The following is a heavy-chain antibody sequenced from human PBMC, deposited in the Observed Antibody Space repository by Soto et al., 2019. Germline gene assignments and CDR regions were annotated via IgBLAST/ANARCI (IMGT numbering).Heavy chain of an antibody. CDR3: AKTSPYNTRWYEDF. CDR1: GFTFSGYG. CDR2: FNFRSDNS. D-gene: IGHD6-13*01. Sequence: GGSLRLSCAASGFTFSGYGVSWVRQHPGKGLEWVSTFNFRSDNSYYADSVKGRFTISRDNSRDTLYLQMNSLRDEDTAIYYCAKTSPYNTRWYEDFWGQGTLVTVSS. J-gene: IGHJ4*02. V-gene: IGHV3-23*01.